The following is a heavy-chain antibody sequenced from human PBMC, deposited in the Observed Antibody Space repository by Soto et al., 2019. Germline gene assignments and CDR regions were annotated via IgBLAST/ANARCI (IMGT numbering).Heavy chain of an antibody. J-gene: IGHJ6*02. CDR1: GFTFSSYA. CDR2: ISYDGSNK. V-gene: IGHV3-30-3*01. D-gene: IGHD7-27*01. Sequence: QVQLVESGGGVVQPGRSLRLSCAASGFTFSSYAMHWVRQAPSKGLEWVAVISYDGSNKYYADSVKGRFTISRDNSKNTLYLQMNSLRAEDTAVYYCARDLTYYYYGMDVWGQGTTVTVSS. CDR3: ARDLTYYYYGMDV.